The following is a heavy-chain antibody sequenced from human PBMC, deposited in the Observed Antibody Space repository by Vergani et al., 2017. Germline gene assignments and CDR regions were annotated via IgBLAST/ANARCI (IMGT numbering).Heavy chain of an antibody. Sequence: VQLVESGGDWVQRGGSLRLSCAASGFISSSYWMSWVRQAPGKGLEWVANVNQDGSEKYYVDSVRGRFTISRDNAKNSIYLQMNSLRAEDTAVYFCVRVPLIRRGSGNYGINNYHGMDVWGQGTTVIVSS. CDR3: VRVPLIRRGSGNYGINNYHGMDV. CDR1: GFISSSYW. D-gene: IGHD3-10*01. J-gene: IGHJ6*02. CDR2: VNQDGSEK. V-gene: IGHV3-7*01.